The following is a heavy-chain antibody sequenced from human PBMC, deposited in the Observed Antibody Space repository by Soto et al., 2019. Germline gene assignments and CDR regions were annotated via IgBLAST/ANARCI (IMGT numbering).Heavy chain of an antibody. Sequence: PGGSLRLSCAASGFTFSSYAMHWVRQAPGKGLEWVAVISYDGSNKYYADSVKGRFTISRDNSKNTLYLQMNSLRAEDTAVYYCARLGFDYDFLSCYYNVHPYYAIDFWGQGPMVTVFS. D-gene: IGHD3-3*01. J-gene: IGHJ4*03. CDR3: ARLGFDYDFLSCYYNVHPYYAIDF. V-gene: IGHV3-30-3*01. CDR2: ISYDGSNK. CDR1: GFTFSSYA.